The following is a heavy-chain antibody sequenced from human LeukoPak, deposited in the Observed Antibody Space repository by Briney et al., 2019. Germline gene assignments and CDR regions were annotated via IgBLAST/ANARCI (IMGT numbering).Heavy chain of an antibody. D-gene: IGHD3-10*01. V-gene: IGHV1-8*02. J-gene: IGHJ4*02. CDR1: GYTFTTYG. CDR3: ARDPPRATMVRGAGGDY. Sequence: GASVKVSCKASGYTFTTYGISWVRQATGQGLEWMGWMNPNSGNTGYAQKFQGRVTMTRNTSISTAYMELSSLRSEDTAVYYCARDPPRATMVRGAGGDYWGQGTLVTVSS. CDR2: MNPNSGNT.